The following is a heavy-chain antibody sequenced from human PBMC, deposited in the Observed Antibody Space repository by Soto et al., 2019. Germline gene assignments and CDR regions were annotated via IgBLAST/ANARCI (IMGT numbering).Heavy chain of an antibody. CDR3: AKGRDIVVVPADIPWFDP. D-gene: IGHD2-2*01. Sequence: EVQLLESGGGLVQPGGSLRLSCAASGFTFSSYAMSWVRQAPGKGLEWVSAISGSGGSTYYADSVKGRFTISRDNSKNTLYLQMNSLRAEDTAVYYCAKGRDIVVVPADIPWFDPWGQGTLVTVSS. CDR1: GFTFSSYA. V-gene: IGHV3-23*01. J-gene: IGHJ5*02. CDR2: ISGSGGST.